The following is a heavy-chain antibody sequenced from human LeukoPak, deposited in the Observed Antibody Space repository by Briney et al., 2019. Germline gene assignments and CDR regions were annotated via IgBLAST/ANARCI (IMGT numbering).Heavy chain of an antibody. D-gene: IGHD3-22*01. CDR1: GFTFSAYW. CDR3: TRGQSSGYSSGDY. CDR2: IKQDGSEK. Sequence: GGSLRLSCAASGFTFSAYWMSWVRQAPGKGLNWVANIKQDGSEKYYVDSVKGRFTISRDNAKNTLYLQMNSLRAEDTAVYYCTRGQSSGYSSGDYWGQGTLVTVSS. V-gene: IGHV3-7*02. J-gene: IGHJ4*02.